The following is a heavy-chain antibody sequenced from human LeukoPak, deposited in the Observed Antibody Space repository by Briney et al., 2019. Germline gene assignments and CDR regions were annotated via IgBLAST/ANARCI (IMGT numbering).Heavy chain of an antibody. CDR3: ARDTLYYYDSSGYPNDDAFDI. V-gene: IGHV3-20*04. D-gene: IGHD3-22*01. J-gene: IGHJ3*02. CDR1: GFTFDDYG. Sequence: GSLILSCAASGFTFDDYGMSWVRQALGKGLEWVSGINWNGGSTGYADSVKGRFTISRDNAKNSLYLQMNSLRAEDTALYYCARDTLYYYDSSGYPNDDAFDIWGQGTMVTVSS. CDR2: INWNGGST.